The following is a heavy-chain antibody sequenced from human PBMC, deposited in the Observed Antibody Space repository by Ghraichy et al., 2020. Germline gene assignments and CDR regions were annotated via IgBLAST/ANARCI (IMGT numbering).Heavy chain of an antibody. V-gene: IGHV4-59*01. CDR2: IYYSGST. J-gene: IGHJ4*02. CDR1: GGSISSYC. Sequence: GSLSLTCTVSGGSISSYCWSWIRQPPGKGLEWIGYIYYSGSTNYNPSLKSRLTISVDTSKNQFSLKLSSVTAADTAVYYCARGPTRYYFDYWGQGTLVTVSS. CDR3: ARGPTRYYFDY.